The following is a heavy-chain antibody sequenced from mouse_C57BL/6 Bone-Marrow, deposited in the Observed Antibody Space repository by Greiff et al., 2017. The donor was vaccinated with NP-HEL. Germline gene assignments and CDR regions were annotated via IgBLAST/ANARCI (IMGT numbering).Heavy chain of an antibody. Sequence: EVKLVESGGDLVKPGGSLKLSCAASGFTFSSYGMSWVRQTPDKRLEWVATISSGGSYTYYPDSVKGRFTISRDNAKNTLYLQMSSLKSEDTAMYYCARHEEDGYYRAYWGQGTLVTVSA. CDR2: ISSGGSYT. CDR1: GFTFSSYG. D-gene: IGHD2-3*01. V-gene: IGHV5-6*01. CDR3: ARHEEDGYYRAY. J-gene: IGHJ3*01.